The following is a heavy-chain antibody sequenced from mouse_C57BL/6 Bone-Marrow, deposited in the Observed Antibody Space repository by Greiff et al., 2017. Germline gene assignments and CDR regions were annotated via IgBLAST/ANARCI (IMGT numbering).Heavy chain of an antibody. Sequence: QVTLKESGPGILQPSQTLRLTCSFSGFSLRTFGMGVGWIRQPSGKGLEWLAHIWWDDDKYYNPALKSRLTISKDTSKHQVFLKIANVDTADTATYDCARIGYDGDPWYFDVWGTGTTVTVSS. V-gene: IGHV8-8*01. J-gene: IGHJ1*03. CDR2: IWWDDDK. D-gene: IGHD2-3*01. CDR1: GFSLRTFGMG. CDR3: ARIGYDGDPWYFDV.